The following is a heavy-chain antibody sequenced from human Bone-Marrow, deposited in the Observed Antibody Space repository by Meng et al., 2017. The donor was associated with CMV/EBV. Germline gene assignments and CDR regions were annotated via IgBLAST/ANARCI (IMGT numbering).Heavy chain of an antibody. V-gene: IGHV3-21*01. D-gene: IGHD1-1*01. CDR2: ISSSSSYI. CDR1: GFTFSYYW. J-gene: IGHJ4*02. CDR3: ARDSWKLEPRGSYYFDY. Sequence: GESLKISCAASGFTFSYYWVNWVRQAPGKGLEWVSSISSSSSYIYYADSVKGRFTISRDNAKNSLYLQMNSLRAEDTAVYYCARDSWKLEPRGSYYFDYWGQGTLVTVSS.